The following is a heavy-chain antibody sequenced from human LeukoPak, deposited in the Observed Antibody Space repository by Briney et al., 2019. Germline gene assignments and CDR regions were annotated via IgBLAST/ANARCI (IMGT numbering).Heavy chain of an antibody. D-gene: IGHD3-16*01. CDR3: AQGGPYYGMDV. CDR1: GGSTSSSSYY. CDR2: IYYSGST. J-gene: IGHJ6*02. V-gene: IGHV4-39*01. Sequence: PSETLSLTCTVSGGSTSSSSYYWGWIRQPPGKGLEWIGSIYYSGSTYYNPSLKSRVTISVDTSKNQFSLKLSSVTAADTAVYYCAQGGPYYGMDVWGQGTTVTVSS.